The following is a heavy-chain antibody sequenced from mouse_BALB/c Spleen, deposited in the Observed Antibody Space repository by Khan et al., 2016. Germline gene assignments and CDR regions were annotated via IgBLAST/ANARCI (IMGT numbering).Heavy chain of an antibody. CDR2: IHYSGST. V-gene: IGHV3-1*02. CDR1: GYSIPSHYS. J-gene: IGHJ2*01. CDR3: AASTSGYWYYFDY. Sequence: EVQLQESGPDLVKPSQSLSLTCTVTGYSIPSHYSWHWIRHFPGNKLEWMGYIHYSGSTNYNPSLKSRISITPDTSKNQSFLQFNSVTSEDTATYYCAASTSGYWYYFDYWGQGTTLTVSS. D-gene: IGHD3-1*01.